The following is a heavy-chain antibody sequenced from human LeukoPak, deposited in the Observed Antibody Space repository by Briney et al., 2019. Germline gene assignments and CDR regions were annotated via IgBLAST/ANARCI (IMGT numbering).Heavy chain of an antibody. J-gene: IGHJ5*02. V-gene: IGHV4-30-4*01. CDR1: GDSVSSNPNY. Sequence: PSETLSLTCTVSGDSVSSNPNYWTWIRQPPGKGLEWIGYISYSGSTYYNPSPESRLTISVDTSKNQFSLKLTSVTAADTGIYYCAREGAGNSPLDPWGQGTLVTVSS. CDR2: ISYSGST. CDR3: AREGAGNSPLDP. D-gene: IGHD4-23*01.